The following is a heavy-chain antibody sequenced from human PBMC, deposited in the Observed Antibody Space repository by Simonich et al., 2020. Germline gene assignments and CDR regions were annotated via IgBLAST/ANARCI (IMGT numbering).Heavy chain of an antibody. Sequence: QVQLVQSGAEVKKPGASVKVSCKASGYTFTSYGISWVRQAPGQGLEGMGWIRANKGNTNYAQKLQGRVTMTTDTSTSTAYMELRSLRSDDTAVYYCARSTTGTTAFDIWGQGTMVTVSS. CDR3: ARSTTGTTAFDI. D-gene: IGHD1-1*01. CDR1: GYTFTSYG. J-gene: IGHJ3*02. V-gene: IGHV1-18*01. CDR2: IRANKGNT.